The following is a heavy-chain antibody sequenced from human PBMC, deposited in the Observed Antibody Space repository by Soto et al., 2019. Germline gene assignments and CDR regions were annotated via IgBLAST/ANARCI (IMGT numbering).Heavy chain of an antibody. D-gene: IGHD3-22*01. CDR3: ARLADSTLRRYYYDTKLRYFDY. V-gene: IGHV1-18*01. J-gene: IGHJ4*02. CDR1: GYTFTSYG. Sequence: ASVKVSGKVSGYTFTSYGISWVRQAPGQGLEWMGWISAYNGNTNYAQKLQGRVTMTTDTSTSTAYMELRSLRSDDTAVYYCARLADSTLRRYYYDTKLRYFDYWGQGTLVTVS. CDR2: ISAYNGNT.